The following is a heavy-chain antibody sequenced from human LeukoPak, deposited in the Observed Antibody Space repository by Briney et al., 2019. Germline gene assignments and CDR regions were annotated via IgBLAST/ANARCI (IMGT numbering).Heavy chain of an antibody. CDR3: AREVGSTDY. D-gene: IGHD1-26*01. V-gene: IGHV1-46*01. J-gene: IGHJ4*02. CDR1: GYTFTHYF. CDR2: IHPNDGGT. Sequence: ASVKVSCKASGYTFTHYFIHWVRQAPGQGLEWMGIIHPNDGGTTYAQKFQDRVTMTRDTSTTTIYMELTSLRSEDTAVYYCAREVGSTDYWGQGTLVTVSS.